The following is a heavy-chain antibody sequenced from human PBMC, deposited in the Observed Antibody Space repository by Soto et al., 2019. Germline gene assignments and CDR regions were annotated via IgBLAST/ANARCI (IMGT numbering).Heavy chain of an antibody. CDR3: ARDRGRQLVLWFDP. D-gene: IGHD6-13*01. CDR2: IYTSGST. J-gene: IGHJ5*02. V-gene: IGHV4-4*07. CDR1: GGSISSYY. Sequence: SETLSLTCTVSGGSISSYYWSWIRQPAGKGLEWIGRIYTSGSTNYNPSLKSRVTMSVDTSKNQFSLKLRSVTAADTAVYYCARDRGRQLVLWFDPWGQGTLVTVSS.